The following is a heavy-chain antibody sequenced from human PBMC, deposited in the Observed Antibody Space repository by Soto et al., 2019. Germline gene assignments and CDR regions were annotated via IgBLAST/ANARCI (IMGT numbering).Heavy chain of an antibody. D-gene: IGHD5-12*01. CDR3: ARDLFGGYCLDY. V-gene: IGHV4-30-2*01. CDR1: GGSIISGGYS. Sequence: SETLSLTCAVSGGSIISGGYSWSWIRQPPGKGLEWIGYIYHSGSTYYNPSLKSRVTISVDRSKNQFSLRLTSVTAADTAVYYCARDLFGGYCLDYWGQGALVTVSS. CDR2: IYHSGST. J-gene: IGHJ4*02.